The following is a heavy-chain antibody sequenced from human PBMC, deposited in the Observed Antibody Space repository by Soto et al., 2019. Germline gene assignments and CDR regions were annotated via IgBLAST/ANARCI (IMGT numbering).Heavy chain of an antibody. Sequence: ASLRVSCKASGGTFRSYTMSWVRQAPGQGLEWMGRIIPILGIANYAQKFQGRVTITADKSTSTAYMELSSLRSEDTAVYYCAREAILGFDPWGQGTTVTVSS. CDR3: AREAILGFDP. CDR2: IIPILGIA. J-gene: IGHJ6*02. D-gene: IGHD3-10*01. CDR1: GGTFRSYT. V-gene: IGHV1-69*04.